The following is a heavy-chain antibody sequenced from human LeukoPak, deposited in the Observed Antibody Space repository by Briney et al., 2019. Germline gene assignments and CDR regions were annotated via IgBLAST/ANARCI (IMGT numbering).Heavy chain of an antibody. Sequence: SETLSLTCTVSGGSISSYYWRWIRQPPGKGLECIGYIYYSGSTNYNPSLKSRVTISVDTSKNQFSLKLSSVTAADTAVYYCARVDSSGYYFDYWGQGTLVTVSS. CDR3: ARVDSSGYYFDY. J-gene: IGHJ4*02. D-gene: IGHD3-22*01. CDR1: GGSISSYY. CDR2: IYYSGST. V-gene: IGHV4-59*01.